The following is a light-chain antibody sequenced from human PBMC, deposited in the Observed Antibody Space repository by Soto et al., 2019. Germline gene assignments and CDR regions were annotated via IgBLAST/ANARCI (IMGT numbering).Light chain of an antibody. CDR2: RTS. Sequence: IVMAQSPATLSVSAGERATLSCRASQSISSNLACYQQKPGQAPRLLMFRTSSRATGFPARFSGSGSGTEFTLTISSLEPEDFAVYYCQQRGNWPWTFGQGTKVDIK. J-gene: IGKJ1*01. V-gene: IGKV3-15*01. CDR3: QQRGNWPWT. CDR1: QSISSN.